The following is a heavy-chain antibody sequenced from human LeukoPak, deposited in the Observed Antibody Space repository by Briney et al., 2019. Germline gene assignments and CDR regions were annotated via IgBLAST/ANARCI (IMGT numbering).Heavy chain of an antibody. Sequence: GGSLRLSCAASGFTFSNYAMRWVRQAPGRGLDWVSTLSDSGSSTYYADSVKGRFTISRDNSKNTQYLQMDSLRVEDTATYYCAKGPYSDYGSGRPPFMDVWGQGTTVAVSS. CDR3: AKGPYSDYGSGRPPFMDV. CDR1: GFTFSNYA. V-gene: IGHV3-23*01. D-gene: IGHD3-10*01. J-gene: IGHJ6*02. CDR2: LSDSGSST.